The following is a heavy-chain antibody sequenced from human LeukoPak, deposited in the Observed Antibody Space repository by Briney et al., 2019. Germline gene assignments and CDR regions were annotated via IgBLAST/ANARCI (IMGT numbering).Heavy chain of an antibody. Sequence: GGSLRLSCAASGFTFSSYAMSWVRQAPGKGLEWVSTISGGGVTTYYADSVKGRLAISRDNSKNTVSLQMNSLRDDDTAVYFCARESPVAAVGRSWFAPWGQGTLVTVSS. CDR2: ISGGGVTT. CDR3: ARESPVAAVGRSWFAP. D-gene: IGHD6-13*01. CDR1: GFTFSSYA. J-gene: IGHJ5*02. V-gene: IGHV3-23*01.